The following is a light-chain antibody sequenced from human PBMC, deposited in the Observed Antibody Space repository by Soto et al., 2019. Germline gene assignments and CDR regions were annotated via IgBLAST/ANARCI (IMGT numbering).Light chain of an antibody. CDR3: SSFTSSSTYV. CDR2: DVT. J-gene: IGLJ1*01. V-gene: IGLV2-14*01. Sequence: QSALTQPASVSGSPGQSITISCTGTSSDVGGYNSVSWYRQDPGKAPKLIIYDVTYRPSGVSNRFSGSKSGNTASLTISGLQSEDEADYPCSSFTSSSTYVFGTGTQLTVL. CDR1: SSDVGGYNS.